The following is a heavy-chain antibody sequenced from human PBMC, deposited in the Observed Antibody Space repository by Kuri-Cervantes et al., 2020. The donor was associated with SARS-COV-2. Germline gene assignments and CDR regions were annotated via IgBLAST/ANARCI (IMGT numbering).Heavy chain of an antibody. D-gene: IGHD1-7*01. Sequence: SVKVSCKAFGDSFSSYSFNWVRQAPGQGLEWMGGIIPMFGTANYAQKFQGRVTITADESTSTAYMELSSLRSEDTAVYYCARGGWITGTTSAYYYYYMDVWGKGTTVTVSS. CDR2: IIPMFGTA. CDR3: ARGGWITGTTSAYYYYYMDV. V-gene: IGHV1-69*13. CDR1: GDSFSSYS. J-gene: IGHJ6*03.